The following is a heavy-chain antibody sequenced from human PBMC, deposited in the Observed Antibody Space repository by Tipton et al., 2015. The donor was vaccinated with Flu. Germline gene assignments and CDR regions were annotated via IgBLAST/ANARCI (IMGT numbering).Heavy chain of an antibody. CDR1: GGSISSYY. CDR2: IHTSGNT. V-gene: IGHV4-4*07. Sequence: GLVKPSETLSLTCTLSGGSISSYYWSWIRQPAGKGLEWIGRIHTSGNTNYNPSLESRVTMSVDTSKNQFSLNLNSVTAADTAVYYCVRANTWYHHSFEIWGQGTMVIVSS. J-gene: IGHJ3*02. D-gene: IGHD6-13*01. CDR3: VRANTWYHHSFEI.